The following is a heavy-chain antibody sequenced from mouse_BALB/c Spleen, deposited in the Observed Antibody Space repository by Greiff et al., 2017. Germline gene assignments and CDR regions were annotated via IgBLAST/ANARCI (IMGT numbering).Heavy chain of an antibody. CDR2: IDPANGNT. V-gene: IGHV14-3*02. CDR3: ASTFITTVVVPIDY. J-gene: IGHJ2*01. CDR1: GFNIKDTY. Sequence: VQLQQSGAELVKPGASVKLSCTASGFNIKDTYMHWVKQRPEQGLEWIGRIDPANGNTKYDPKFQGKATITADTSSNTAYLQLSSLTSEDTAVYYCASTFITTVVVPIDYWGQGTTLTVSS. D-gene: IGHD1-1*01.